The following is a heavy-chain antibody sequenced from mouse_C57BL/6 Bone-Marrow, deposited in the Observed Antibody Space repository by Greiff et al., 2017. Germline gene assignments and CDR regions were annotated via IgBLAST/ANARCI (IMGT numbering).Heavy chain of an antibody. Sequence: EVHLVESGGGLVKPGGSLKLSCAASGFTFSSYAMSWVRQTPEKRLEWVATVSDGGSYTYYPDNVKGRFTISRDNAKNNLYLQRSHLKAEDTAMYYCARDDYWGQGTTLTVSS. J-gene: IGHJ2*01. V-gene: IGHV5-4*01. CDR1: GFTFSSYA. CDR2: VSDGGSYT. CDR3: ARDDY.